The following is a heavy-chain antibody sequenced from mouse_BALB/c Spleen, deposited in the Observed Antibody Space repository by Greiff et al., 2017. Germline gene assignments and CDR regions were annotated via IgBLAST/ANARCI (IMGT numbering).Heavy chain of an antibody. V-gene: IGHV1-63*01. Sequence: VKLMESGAELVRPGTSVKISCKASGYAFTNYWLGWVKQRPGHGLEWIGDIYPGSGNTYYNEKFKGKATLTADKSSSTAYMQLSSLTSEDSAVYFCARGSYGNSAWFAYWGQGTLVTVSA. CDR1: GYAFTNYW. CDR2: IYPGSGNT. CDR3: ARGSYGNSAWFAY. J-gene: IGHJ3*01. D-gene: IGHD2-1*01.